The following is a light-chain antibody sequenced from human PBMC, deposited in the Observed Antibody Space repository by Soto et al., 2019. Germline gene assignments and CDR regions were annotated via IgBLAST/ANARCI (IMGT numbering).Light chain of an antibody. J-gene: IGKJ5*01. CDR3: QQYNSYQIT. CDR1: QSISSW. V-gene: IGKV1-5*01. CDR2: DAS. Sequence: DIQMTQSPSTLSASVGDRVTITCRASQSISSWLAWYQQKPGKAPKLLIYDASSLESGVQSRFSGSGSGTEFTLTIRSLQPDDFATYYCQQYNSYQITFGQGTRLEIK.